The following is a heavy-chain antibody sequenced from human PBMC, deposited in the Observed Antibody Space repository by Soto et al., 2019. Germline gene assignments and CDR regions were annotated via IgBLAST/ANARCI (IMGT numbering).Heavy chain of an antibody. J-gene: IGHJ4*02. Sequence: PSETLSLTCTFSVDSISSGDYYWSWIRQPPWKGLEWIGYIYHSGNIYYNPSLKNRITISLDPSRNQFSLNLNSVTAADTAVYYCAKEFSHTDYDSSGPVGGWGQGTLVTVSS. CDR2: IYHSGNI. D-gene: IGHD3-22*01. CDR1: VDSISSGDYY. V-gene: IGHV4-30-4*01. CDR3: AKEFSHTDYDSSGPVGG.